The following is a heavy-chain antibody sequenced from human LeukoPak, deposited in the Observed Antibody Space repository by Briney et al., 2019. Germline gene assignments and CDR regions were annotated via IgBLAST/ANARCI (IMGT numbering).Heavy chain of an antibody. CDR1: GFTFSSYG. D-gene: IGHD2-15*01. CDR2: ISGSGGST. J-gene: IGHJ6*02. V-gene: IGHV3-23*01. Sequence: PGGSLRLSCAASGFTFSSYGMSWVRQAPGKGLEWVSAISGSGGSTYYADSVKGRFTISRDNSKNTLYLQMNSLRAEDTAVYYCAKTVSGYCSGGSCRTMDVWGQGTTVTVSS. CDR3: AKTVSGYCSGGSCRTMDV.